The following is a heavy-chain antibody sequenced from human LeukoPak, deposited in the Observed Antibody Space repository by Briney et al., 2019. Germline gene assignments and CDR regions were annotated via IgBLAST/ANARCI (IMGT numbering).Heavy chain of an antibody. CDR1: GGSFSDYY. V-gene: IGHV4-34*01. D-gene: IGHD2-2*01. Sequence: SETLSLTCAVYGGSFSDYYWTWIRQPPGKGLEWIGEINHSGSTNYNPSLESRVTMSVDTSKNQFTLRLTSVTAADTAVYYCARARTGCSSSVCYGIDYWGQGTRVTVSS. CDR3: ARARTGCSSSVCYGIDY. J-gene: IGHJ4*02. CDR2: INHSGST.